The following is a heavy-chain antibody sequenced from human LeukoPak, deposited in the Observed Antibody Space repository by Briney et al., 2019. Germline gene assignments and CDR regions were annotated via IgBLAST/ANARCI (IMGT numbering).Heavy chain of an antibody. Sequence: GGSLRLSCAASGFTFSSYGMHWVRQAPGKGLEWVAVISYDGSNKYYADSVKGRFTISRDNSKNTLYLQMNSLRAEDTAAYYCAKDRGSGMPTNLDYWGQGTLVTVSS. J-gene: IGHJ4*02. CDR2: ISYDGSNK. D-gene: IGHD5-24*01. CDR3: AKDRGSGMPTNLDY. V-gene: IGHV3-30*18. CDR1: GFTFSSYG.